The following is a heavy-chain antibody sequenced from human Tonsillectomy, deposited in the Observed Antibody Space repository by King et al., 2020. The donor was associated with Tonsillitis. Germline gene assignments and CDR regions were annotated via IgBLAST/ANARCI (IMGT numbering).Heavy chain of an antibody. Sequence: VQLVESGGGLVKPGGSLRLSCAASGLTFSDYYMSWIRQAPGKGLEWVSYISSSSSYTNYVDSVKGRFTISRDNAKNSVYLQMNSLRADDTAVYYCATQGGYCSSTSCYLGAFDIWGQGTMVTVSS. CDR1: GLTFSDYY. CDR2: ISSSSSYT. CDR3: ATQGGYCSSTSCYLGAFDI. J-gene: IGHJ3*02. V-gene: IGHV3-11*05. D-gene: IGHD2-2*01.